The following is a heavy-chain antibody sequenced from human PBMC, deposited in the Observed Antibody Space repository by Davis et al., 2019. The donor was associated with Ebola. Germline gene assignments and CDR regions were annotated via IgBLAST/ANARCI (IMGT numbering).Heavy chain of an antibody. CDR2: ISSSSTTI. CDR3: ARAGMVQGVITKWDGY. J-gene: IGHJ4*02. Sequence: PGGSRRPSGLASGFTFSRNSMNWVCQAPGKGLEWVSYISSSSTTIYYADSVKGRFTISRDNAKNALYLQMNSLRDEDTAVYYCARAGMVQGVITKWDGYWGQGTLVTVSS. CDR1: GFTFSRNS. D-gene: IGHD3-10*01. V-gene: IGHV3-48*02.